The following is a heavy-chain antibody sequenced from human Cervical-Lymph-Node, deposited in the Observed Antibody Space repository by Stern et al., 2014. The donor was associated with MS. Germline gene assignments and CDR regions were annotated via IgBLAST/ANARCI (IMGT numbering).Heavy chain of an antibody. Sequence: VQLVESGSELQKPGTSVKVSCKPSGYVFTRYAINWLRQAPGQGLEWMGWIDPNSGNPTYAQGFTGLFVFSVDTAVSTAFLQISSLKAEDTAVYYCARDDFDGNTRFDPWGQGTAVTVSS. J-gene: IGHJ5*02. CDR3: ARDDFDGNTRFDP. CDR1: GYVFTRYA. V-gene: IGHV7-4-1*02. CDR2: IDPNSGNP. D-gene: IGHD2/OR15-2a*01.